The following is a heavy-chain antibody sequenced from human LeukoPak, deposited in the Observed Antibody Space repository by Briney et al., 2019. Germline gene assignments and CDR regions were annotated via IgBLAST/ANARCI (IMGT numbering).Heavy chain of an antibody. V-gene: IGHV4-38-2*02. CDR3: ARTTYTISRYYFDF. Sequence: PSETLSLTCTVSGYSISSGYYWGWIRQPPGKGLEWIGSIYHSGSTYYNPSLKSRVTISVDTSKNQFSLKLSSVTAADTAVYYCARTTYTISRYYFDFWGQGTLVTVSS. D-gene: IGHD3-10*01. J-gene: IGHJ4*02. CDR2: IYHSGST. CDR1: GYSISSGYY.